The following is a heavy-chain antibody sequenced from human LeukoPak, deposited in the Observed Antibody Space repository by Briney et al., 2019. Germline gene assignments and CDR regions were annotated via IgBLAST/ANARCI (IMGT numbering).Heavy chain of an antibody. CDR3: ARDRPSSWRENWLDP. J-gene: IGHJ5*02. V-gene: IGHV4-31*03. D-gene: IGHD2-2*01. CDR1: GGSISSGGYY. Sequence: SETLSLTCTVSGGSISSGGYYWSWIRQHPGKGLEWIGYIYYSGSTYYNPSFKSRVTISVDTSKNQFSLKLSSVTAADTAVYYCARDRPSSWRENWLDPWGQGTLVTVSS. CDR2: IYYSGST.